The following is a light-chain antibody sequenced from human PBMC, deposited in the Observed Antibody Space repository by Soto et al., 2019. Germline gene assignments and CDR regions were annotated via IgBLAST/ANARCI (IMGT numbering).Light chain of an antibody. V-gene: IGKV1-8*01. CDR2: GAS. CDR3: QHYLNYPIT. Sequence: IQLTQSPSTVSASVGDRVTITCRASQDIGSVLAWYQQKPGTAPKVLISGASTLHGGVPSRFSGSGSRTDFTLTITHLQSEDFATYYCQHYLNYPITFGQGTRLEIK. J-gene: IGKJ5*01. CDR1: QDIGSV.